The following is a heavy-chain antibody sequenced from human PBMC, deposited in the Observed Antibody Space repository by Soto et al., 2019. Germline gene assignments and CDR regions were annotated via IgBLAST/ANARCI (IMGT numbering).Heavy chain of an antibody. CDR1: GGSISSYY. CDR2: IYYSGST. CDR3: ARAAAGYNWFDP. Sequence: SETLSLTCTVSGGSISSYYWSWIRQPPGKGLEWIGYIYYSGSTNYNPSLKSRVTISVDTSKNQFSLKLSSVTAADTAVYYCARAAAGYNWFDPWGQGTLVTVSS. D-gene: IGHD6-13*01. V-gene: IGHV4-59*01. J-gene: IGHJ5*02.